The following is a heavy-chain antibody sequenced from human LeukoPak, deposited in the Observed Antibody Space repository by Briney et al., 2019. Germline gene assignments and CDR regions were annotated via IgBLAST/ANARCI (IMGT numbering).Heavy chain of an antibody. V-gene: IGHV4-39*07. Sequence: SETLSLTCTVSGGSISSSSYYWGWIRQPPGKGLEWIGSIYYSGSTYYNPSLKSRVTISVDTSKNQFSLKLSSVTAADTAVYYCARDLPYSGYDLGPNWDPPFDYWGQGTLVTVSS. CDR1: GGSISSSSYY. D-gene: IGHD5-12*01. J-gene: IGHJ4*02. CDR3: ARDLPYSGYDLGPNWDPPFDY. CDR2: IYYSGST.